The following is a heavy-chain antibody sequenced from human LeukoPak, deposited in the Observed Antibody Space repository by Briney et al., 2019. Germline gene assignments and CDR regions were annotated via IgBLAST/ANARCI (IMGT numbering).Heavy chain of an antibody. CDR2: ISTISSSSTTI. CDR3: ARDSGWYFDL. CDR1: GFTFSSYS. D-gene: IGHD1-26*01. V-gene: IGHV3-48*04. J-gene: IGHJ2*01. Sequence: GGSLRLSCAASGFTFSSYSMNWVRQAPGKGLEWVSYISTISSSSTTIYYADSVKGRFTISRDNAKHSLYLQMNSLRAEDTALYYCARDSGWYFDLWGRGTLVTVSS.